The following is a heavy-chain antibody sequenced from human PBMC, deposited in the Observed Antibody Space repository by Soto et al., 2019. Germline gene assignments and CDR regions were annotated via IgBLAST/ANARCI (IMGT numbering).Heavy chain of an antibody. CDR1: GGSISSGGYY. Sequence: SETLSLTCTVSGGSISSGGYYWSWIRQHPGKGLEWIGYIYYSGSTYYNPSLKSRVTISVDTSKNQFSLKLSSVTAADTAVYYCERASCPSGFDYWGQGTLVTVSS. D-gene: IGHD3-3*01. J-gene: IGHJ4*02. V-gene: IGHV4-31*03. CDR3: ERASCPSGFDY. CDR2: IYYSGST.